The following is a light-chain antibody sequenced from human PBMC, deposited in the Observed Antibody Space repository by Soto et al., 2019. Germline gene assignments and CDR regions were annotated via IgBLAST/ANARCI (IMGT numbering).Light chain of an antibody. CDR3: QQYGSSPPLT. CDR1: QIVSSNY. CDR2: GAS. Sequence: EIVLTQSPGTLSLSPGQRATLSCRSSQIVSSNYLAWYQQKPGQAPRLIIYGASSRATGIPDTFSGSGSGTDFTLTISRLEPEDFVVYYCQQYGSSPPLTFGGGTKVDIK. V-gene: IGKV3-20*01. J-gene: IGKJ4*01.